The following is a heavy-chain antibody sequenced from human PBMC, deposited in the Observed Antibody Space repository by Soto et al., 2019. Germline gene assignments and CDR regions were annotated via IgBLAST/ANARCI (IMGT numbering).Heavy chain of an antibody. J-gene: IGHJ5*02. V-gene: IGHV4-59*01. CDR1: GGSISSYY. Sequence: SETLSLTCIVSGGSISSYYWSWIRQPPGKGLEWIGYIYYTGTTNYNPSLKSRVTISVDTSKNQFSLKLSSVTAADTAVYYCARDVLEYQLLGWFDPWGQGTLVTVSS. CDR2: IYYTGTT. CDR3: ARDVLEYQLLGWFDP. D-gene: IGHD2-2*01.